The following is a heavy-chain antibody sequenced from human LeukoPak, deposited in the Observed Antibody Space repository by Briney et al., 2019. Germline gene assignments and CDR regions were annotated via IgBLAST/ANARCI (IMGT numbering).Heavy chain of an antibody. V-gene: IGHV4-34*01. Sequence: SETLSLTCAVYGGSFSGYYWSWIRQPPGKGLEWIGEINHSGSTNYNPSLKSRVTISVDTSKNQFSLKLSSVTAADTAVYYCARGRTRYCSGGSCPGTYYFDYWGQGTLVTVSS. D-gene: IGHD2-15*01. J-gene: IGHJ4*02. CDR2: INHSGST. CDR1: GGSFSGYY. CDR3: ARGRTRYCSGGSCPGTYYFDY.